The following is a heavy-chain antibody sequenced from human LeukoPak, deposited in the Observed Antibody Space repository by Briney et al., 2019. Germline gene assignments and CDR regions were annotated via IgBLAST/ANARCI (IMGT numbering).Heavy chain of an antibody. CDR1: GYTFTSYG. CDR3: ARGSCSSTSCPYNWFDP. CDR2: ISAYNGNT. D-gene: IGHD2-2*01. V-gene: IGHV1-18*01. Sequence: ASVKVSCKASGYTFTSYGISWVRQAPGQGLEWMGWISAYNGNTNYAQKLQGRVTMTTDTSTSTAYMELRSLRSDDTAVYYCARGSCSSTSCPYNWFDPWGQGTLVTVS. J-gene: IGHJ5*02.